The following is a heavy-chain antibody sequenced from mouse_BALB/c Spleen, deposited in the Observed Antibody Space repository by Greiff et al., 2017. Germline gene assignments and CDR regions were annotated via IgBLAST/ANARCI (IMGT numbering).Heavy chain of an antibody. V-gene: IGHV5-9-4*01. J-gene: IGHJ3*01. CDR3: ARGNYDYDGRAWFAY. Sequence: EVQGVESGGGLVKPGGSLKLSCAASGFTFSSYAMSWVRQSPEKRLEWVAEISSGGSYTYYPDTVTGRFTISRDNAKNTLYLEMSSLRSEDTAMYYCARGNYDYDGRAWFAYWGQGTLVTVSA. D-gene: IGHD2-4*01. CDR1: GFTFSSYA. CDR2: ISSGGSYT.